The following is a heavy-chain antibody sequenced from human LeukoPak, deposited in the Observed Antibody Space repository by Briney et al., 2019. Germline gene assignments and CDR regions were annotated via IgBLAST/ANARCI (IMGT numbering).Heavy chain of an antibody. V-gene: IGHV4-31*03. CDR3: ARSGGAYGDYFPFDR. CDR1: GGSISSGGYY. D-gene: IGHD4-17*01. J-gene: IGHJ5*02. CDR2: IYYSGST. Sequence: SETLSLTCTVSGGSISSGGYYWSWIRQHPGKGLEWIGYIYYSGSTYYNPSLKSRVIISVDTSNNQFSLKQSSGTAADAALYYCARSGGAYGDYFPFDRWGGGTLVTVSS.